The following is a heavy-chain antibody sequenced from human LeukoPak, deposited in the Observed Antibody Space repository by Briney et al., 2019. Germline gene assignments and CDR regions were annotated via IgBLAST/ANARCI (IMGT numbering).Heavy chain of an antibody. CDR2: IHTSGST. V-gene: IGHV4-61*02. D-gene: IGHD3-22*01. Sequence: SETLSLTCTVSGGSISSSSYYWSWIRQPAGKGLEWIGRIHTSGSTNYNPSLKSRVIMSVDTSKNQFSLKLNSVTAADTAMYYCARGTYYYDSSGYYRFDPWGQGTLVTVSS. CDR1: GGSISSSSYY. CDR3: ARGTYYYDSSGYYRFDP. J-gene: IGHJ5*02.